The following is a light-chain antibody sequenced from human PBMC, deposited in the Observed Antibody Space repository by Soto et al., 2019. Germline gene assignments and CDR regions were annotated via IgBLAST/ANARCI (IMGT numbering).Light chain of an antibody. CDR1: RSDVGGYNY. Sequence: QSALTQPASVSGSPGQSITISCTGTRSDVGGYNYVSWYQQHPGKAPKLMIYEVSNRPSGVSNRFSGSKSGNTASLTISGRQAEDEADYYCNSYTSTSSWVFGGGTKAHRP. V-gene: IGLV2-14*01. CDR2: EVS. J-gene: IGLJ3*02. CDR3: NSYTSTSSWV.